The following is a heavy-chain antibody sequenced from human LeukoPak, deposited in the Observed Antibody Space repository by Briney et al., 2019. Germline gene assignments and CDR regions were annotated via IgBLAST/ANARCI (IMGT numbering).Heavy chain of an antibody. CDR1: GFIFSSYA. CDR3: ARDGGGSSGYYWGLGY. D-gene: IGHD3-22*01. J-gene: IGHJ4*02. Sequence: GGSLRLPCAASGFIFSSYAMSWVRQAPGKGLEWVSAISGSGGSTYYADSVKGRFTISRDNAKDTLYLQMNSLTAEDTAVYYCARDGGGSSGYYWGLGYWGQGTLVTVSS. CDR2: ISGSGGST. V-gene: IGHV3-23*01.